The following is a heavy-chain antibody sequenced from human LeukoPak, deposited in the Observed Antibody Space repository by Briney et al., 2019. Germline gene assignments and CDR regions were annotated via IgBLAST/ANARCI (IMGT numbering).Heavy chain of an antibody. D-gene: IGHD3-10*01. CDR1: GYTFTGYY. Sequence: GASVKVSCKASGYTFTGYYMHWVRQAPGQGLEWMGWINPNSGGTNYAQKFQGRVTMTRDTSISTAYMELSRLRSDDTAVYYCARDGDPDEVRGVPGRWGQGTLVTVSS. CDR3: ARDGDPDEVRGVPGR. CDR2: INPNSGGT. V-gene: IGHV1-2*02. J-gene: IGHJ4*02.